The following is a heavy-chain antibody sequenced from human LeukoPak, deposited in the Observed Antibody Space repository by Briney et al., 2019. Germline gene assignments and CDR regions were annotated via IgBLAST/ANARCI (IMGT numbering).Heavy chain of an antibody. D-gene: IGHD2-15*01. CDR3: VRDYFCSGGTCDDCFDP. Sequence: ASVKVSCKASGYTFTNYGISWVRQAPGQGLEWMAWISTYDHDTNYAQKFRGRVTMTTDTSTSTAYMELRSLGSDDTAVYYCVRDYFCSGGTCDDCFDPWGQGTLVTVSS. CDR2: ISTYDHDT. CDR1: GYTFTNYG. J-gene: IGHJ5*02. V-gene: IGHV1-18*01.